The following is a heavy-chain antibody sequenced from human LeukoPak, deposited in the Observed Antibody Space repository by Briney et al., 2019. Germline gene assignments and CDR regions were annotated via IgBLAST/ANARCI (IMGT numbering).Heavy chain of an antibody. D-gene: IGHD6-19*01. CDR3: ARDPDSSAWYTLVTPYYGMDV. CDR1: GFTFSSYS. V-gene: IGHV3-21*01. Sequence: GGSLRLSCAASGFTFSSYSMNWVRQAPGKGLEWVSSISSSSYIYYADSVKGRFTISRDNAKNSLYLQMNSLRAEDTAVYYCARDPDSSAWYTLVTPYYGMDVWGQGTTVTVSS. J-gene: IGHJ6*02. CDR2: ISSSSYI.